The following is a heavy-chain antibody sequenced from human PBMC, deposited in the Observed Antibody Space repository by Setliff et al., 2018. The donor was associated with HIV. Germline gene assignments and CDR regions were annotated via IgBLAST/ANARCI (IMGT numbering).Heavy chain of an antibody. J-gene: IGHJ4*02. CDR1: GGSISSHY. Sequence: KTSETLSLTCTVSGGSISSHYWSWIRQPPGKGLEWIGSIYYSGSTNYNPSLKSRVTISVDTSKNQFSLKLSSVTAADTAVYHCARDRTPYYYDSSGYYGYYFDYWGQGTLVTVSS. D-gene: IGHD3-22*01. V-gene: IGHV4-59*11. CDR3: ARDRTPYYYDSSGYYGYYFDY. CDR2: IYYSGST.